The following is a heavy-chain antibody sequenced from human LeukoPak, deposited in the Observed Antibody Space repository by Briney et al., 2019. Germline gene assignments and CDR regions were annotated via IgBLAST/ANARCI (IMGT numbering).Heavy chain of an antibody. CDR1: GFTFSSHD. CDR3: ARDQGSSRWSGYYYMDV. J-gene: IGHJ6*03. D-gene: IGHD6-13*01. Sequence: PGGSLRLSCAASGFTFSSHDMHWVRQATGKGLEWVSTIGTAGDTYYPGSVKGRFTISRDNAKNSLYLQMNSLRAEDTAVYYCARDQGSSRWSGYYYMDVWGKGTTVTVSS. V-gene: IGHV3-13*01. CDR2: IGTAGDT.